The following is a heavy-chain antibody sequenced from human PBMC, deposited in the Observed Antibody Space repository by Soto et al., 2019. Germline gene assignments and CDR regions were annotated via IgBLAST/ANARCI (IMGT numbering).Heavy chain of an antibody. CDR1: GGSISSGGYY. CDR3: ARSVFP. CDR2: IYYIATP. Sequence: QVQLQESGPGLVKPSQTLSLTCTVSGGSISSGGYYWNWIRQHPGKGLKWIGYIYYIATPYYNPTLRSRVTISLDTSKIQFSLKLSSVTAADTAVYYCARSVFPWGQGTLVTVSS. J-gene: IGHJ5*02. V-gene: IGHV4-31*03.